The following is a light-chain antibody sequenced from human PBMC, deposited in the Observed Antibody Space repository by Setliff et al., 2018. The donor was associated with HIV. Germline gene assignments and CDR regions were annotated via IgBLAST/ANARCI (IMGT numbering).Light chain of an antibody. CDR1: SSDVGGYNH. CDR3: SSHTSSDTPYV. Sequence: QSALAQPASVSGSPGQSITISCTGTSSDVGGYNHVSWYQQHPGKAPKLMIYGVTNRPSGISNRFSGSKSGDTASLTISGLQAEDEADYYCSSHTSSDTPYVFGTGTKVTVL. V-gene: IGLV2-14*01. CDR2: GVT. J-gene: IGLJ1*01.